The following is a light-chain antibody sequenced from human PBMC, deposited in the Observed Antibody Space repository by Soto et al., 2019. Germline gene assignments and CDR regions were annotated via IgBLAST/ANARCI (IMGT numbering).Light chain of an antibody. Sequence: EIVLTQSPGTLSLSPGERATLSCRASQSVSSSYLAWYQQKPGQAPRLLVYAASSRATGIPDRFSGSESGTDFTSTISRLEPEAFAVYYCQEYGSSLFTFGRGTNVDIK. J-gene: IGKJ3*01. CDR1: QSVSSSY. CDR3: QEYGSSLFT. CDR2: AAS. V-gene: IGKV3-20*01.